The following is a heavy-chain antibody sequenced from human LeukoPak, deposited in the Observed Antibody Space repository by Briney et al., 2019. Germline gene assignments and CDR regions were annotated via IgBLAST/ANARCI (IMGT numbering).Heavy chain of an antibody. CDR1: GFTVSSNY. J-gene: IGHJ6*02. Sequence: PGGSLRLSCAASGFTVSSNYMSWVRQAPGKGLEWVSVIYSGGSTYYADSVKGRFTISRDNSKNTLYLQMNSLRAEDTAVYYCAKHPDIAYYYYYYGMDVWGQGTTVTVSS. D-gene: IGHD5-12*01. V-gene: IGHV3-66*04. CDR2: IYSGGST. CDR3: AKHPDIAYYYYYYGMDV.